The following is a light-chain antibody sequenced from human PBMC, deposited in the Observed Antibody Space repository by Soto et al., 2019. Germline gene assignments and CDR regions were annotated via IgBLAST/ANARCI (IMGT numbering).Light chain of an antibody. CDR3: QQYDSVPIT. J-gene: IGKJ5*01. CDR2: WAS. CDR1: QSVLYTSNNKNY. V-gene: IGKV4-1*01. Sequence: DIVMTQSPDSLAVSLGERATINCKSSQSVLYTSNNKNYIAWYQQKSGQPPKLLIYWASTRDSGVPDRFSGGGSATDFTLTISSLQAEDVAVYYCQQYDSVPITFGQGTRLEIK.